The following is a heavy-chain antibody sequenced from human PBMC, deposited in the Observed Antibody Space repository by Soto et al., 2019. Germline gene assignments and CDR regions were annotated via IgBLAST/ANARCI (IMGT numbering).Heavy chain of an antibody. CDR1: GGTFSSYA. CDR2: IIPIFGTA. D-gene: IGHD3-3*01. J-gene: IGHJ5*02. CDR3: ARFRPPTIFGVVISPFDP. Sequence: QVQLVQSGAEVKKPGSSVKVSCKASGGTFSSYAISWVRQAPGQGLEWMGGIIPIFGTANYAQKFQGRVTITAGESTSTAYMELSSLRSEDTAVYYCARFRPPTIFGVVISPFDPWGQGTLVTVSS. V-gene: IGHV1-69*01.